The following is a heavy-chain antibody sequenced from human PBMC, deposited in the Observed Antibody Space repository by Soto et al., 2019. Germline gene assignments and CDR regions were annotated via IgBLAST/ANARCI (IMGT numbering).Heavy chain of an antibody. J-gene: IGHJ4*02. V-gene: IGHV3-30-3*01. CDR1: GLTFSSW. CDR2: ISYDGSDK. Sequence: GGSLRLSCVASGLTFSSWMSWVRQAPGKGLEWVALISYDGSDKDYADSVKGRFTTSRDNSRNTLFLQMNSLRAEDTAVYYCARDYYKYYDSSGYYRSPAYWGQGTLVTVSS. D-gene: IGHD3-22*01. CDR3: ARDYYKYYDSSGYYRSPAY.